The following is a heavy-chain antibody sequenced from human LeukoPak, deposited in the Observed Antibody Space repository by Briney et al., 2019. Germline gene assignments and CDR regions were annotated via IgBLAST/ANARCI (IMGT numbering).Heavy chain of an antibody. Sequence: GGSLRLSCAASGFTFSRNWMHWVRQAPGKGLVWVSRINEDGSTTNYADSVKGRSTIFRDNAKNTLYLQMNSLRAEDTAVYYCVRDLGGRSGHWGQGTLVTVSS. V-gene: IGHV3-74*01. CDR2: INEDGSTT. D-gene: IGHD1-26*01. CDR1: GFTFSRNW. CDR3: VRDLGGRSGH. J-gene: IGHJ4*02.